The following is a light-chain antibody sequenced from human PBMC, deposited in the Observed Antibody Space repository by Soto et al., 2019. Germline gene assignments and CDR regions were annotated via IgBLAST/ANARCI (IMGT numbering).Light chain of an antibody. J-gene: IGKJ1*01. CDR2: KAS. CDR3: QQYYRYSKT. Sequence: DIQMTQSPSTLSASVGDRVTITCRASQSINIWLAWYQQKPGQAPTLLIYKASSLERGVPSRFSGSGSGTEFTLTISDLQPDDCATYYCQQYYRYSKTFGQGTK. CDR1: QSINIW. V-gene: IGKV1-5*03.